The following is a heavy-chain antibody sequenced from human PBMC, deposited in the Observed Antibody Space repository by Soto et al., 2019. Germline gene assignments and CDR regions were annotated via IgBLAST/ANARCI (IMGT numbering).Heavy chain of an antibody. D-gene: IGHD3-10*01. V-gene: IGHV3-53*02. Sequence: EVQLVETGGGLIQPGGSLRLSCAASGLTVSSNYMNWVRKAPGKGLEWVSVLYSGGSTHYAGAVKGRFIISRDNSKNTLYLQMNSLRAEDTAVDYCARDRTGDEGDAFDIWGHGTMVTVSS. CDR1: GLTVSSNY. CDR3: ARDRTGDEGDAFDI. CDR2: LYSGGST. J-gene: IGHJ3*02.